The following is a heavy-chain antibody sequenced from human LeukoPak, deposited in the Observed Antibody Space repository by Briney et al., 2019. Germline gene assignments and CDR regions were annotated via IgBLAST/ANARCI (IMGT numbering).Heavy chain of an antibody. V-gene: IGHV3-21*01. J-gene: IGHJ4*02. CDR3: ASLPWLVRWIYY. D-gene: IGHD6-19*01. CDR1: GFTFSSLA. CDR2: ISSDSSYI. Sequence: PGKSLRLSCVASGFTFSSLAMNWVRQAPGKGLEWVSSISSDSSYIDYADSVKGRFTISRDNARNSLYLQMNNLRAEDTAVYFCASLPWLVRWIYYWGQGTLVTVSS.